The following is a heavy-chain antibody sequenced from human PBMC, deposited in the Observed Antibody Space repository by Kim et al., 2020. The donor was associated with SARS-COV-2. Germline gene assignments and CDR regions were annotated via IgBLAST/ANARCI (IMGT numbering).Heavy chain of an antibody. D-gene: IGHD2-2*01. CDR2: FDPEDGET. J-gene: IGHJ6*02. V-gene: IGHV1-24*01. Sequence: ASVKVSCKVSGYTLTELSMHWVRQAPGKGLEWMGGFDPEDGETIYAQKFQGRVTMTEDTSTDPAYMELSSLRSEDTAVYYCATAPALHCSSTSCGYYYGMDVWGQGTTVTVSS. CDR1: GYTLTELS. CDR3: ATAPALHCSSTSCGYYYGMDV.